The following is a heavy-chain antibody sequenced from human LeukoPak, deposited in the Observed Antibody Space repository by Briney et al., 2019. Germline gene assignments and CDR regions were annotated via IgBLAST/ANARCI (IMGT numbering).Heavy chain of an antibody. J-gene: IGHJ4*02. CDR2: IKQDGSEN. CDR1: GFTFSNYW. D-gene: IGHD6-19*01. V-gene: IGHV3-7*01. CDR3: ARDLGSYSSGWYMGFDY. Sequence: GGSLRLSCAASGFTFSNYWMSWVRQAPGKGLEWVANIKQDGSENYYVDSVKGRFTISRDNAKNSLYLQVNSLRAEDTAIYYCARDLGSYSSGWYMGFDYWGQGTLVTVSS.